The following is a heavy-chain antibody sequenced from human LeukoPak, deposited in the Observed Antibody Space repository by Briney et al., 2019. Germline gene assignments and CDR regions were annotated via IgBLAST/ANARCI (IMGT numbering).Heavy chain of an antibody. CDR2: IFYSGST. CDR1: GGSISSGTYY. V-gene: IGHV4-39*01. Sequence: SETLSLTCTVSGGSISSGTYYWGWIRQPPGKGPEWIGSIFYSGSTFYNPSLKSRVTISEDTSKNQFSLKLSSVTAADTAVYYCARPTVTTFRGYYYYGMDVWGQGTTVTVSS. D-gene: IGHD4-11*01. CDR3: ARPTVTTFRGYYYYGMDV. J-gene: IGHJ6*02.